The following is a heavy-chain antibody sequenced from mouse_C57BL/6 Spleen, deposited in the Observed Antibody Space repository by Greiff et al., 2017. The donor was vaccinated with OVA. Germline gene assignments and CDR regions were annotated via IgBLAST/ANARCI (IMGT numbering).Heavy chain of an antibody. CDR3: ARDSLTPYYFDY. CDR2: ISDGGSYT. Sequence: EVQLVESGGGLVKPGGSLKLSCAASGFTFSSYAMSWVRQTPEKRLEWVATISDGGSYTYYPDNVKGRFTISRDNAKNNLYLQMSHLKSEDTAMYYCARDSLTPYYFDYWGQGTTLTVSS. CDR1: GFTFSSYA. V-gene: IGHV5-4*01. J-gene: IGHJ2*01.